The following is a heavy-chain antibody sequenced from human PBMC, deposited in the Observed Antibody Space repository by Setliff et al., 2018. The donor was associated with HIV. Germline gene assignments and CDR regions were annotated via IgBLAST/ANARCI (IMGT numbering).Heavy chain of an antibody. CDR2: IQNDGSAT. CDR3: SREGSAHGTYYFDY. D-gene: IGHD1-26*01. V-gene: IGHV3-74*01. Sequence: SLSYKVSGFSFSDYWMHWVSRVPGKGLVWVSRIQNDGSATWYADSGKGRFTISRDNARNTLYLQMNSLRADDTGVYYCSREGSAHGTYYFDYWGQGTPVTVSS. CDR1: GFSFSDYW. J-gene: IGHJ4*02.